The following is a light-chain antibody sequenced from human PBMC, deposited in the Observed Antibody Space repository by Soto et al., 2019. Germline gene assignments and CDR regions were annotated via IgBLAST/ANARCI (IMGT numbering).Light chain of an antibody. CDR2: DAS. Sequence: DIQMTQSPSTLSASVVDRVTITCLASQSISTRLAWYQQKPGKAPKLLIYDASSLESGVPSRFSGSASGTDFTLTISRLEPEDFAVYYCQQYLTSPKTFGQGTKVDIK. CDR1: QSISTR. V-gene: IGKV1-5*01. CDR3: QQYLTSPKT. J-gene: IGKJ1*01.